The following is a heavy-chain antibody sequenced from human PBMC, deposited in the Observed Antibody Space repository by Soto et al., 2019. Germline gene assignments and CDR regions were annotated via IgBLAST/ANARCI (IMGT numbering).Heavy chain of an antibody. CDR2: ISGSGSGT. D-gene: IGHD1-1*01. CDR3: AKATVSFYDFDS. V-gene: IGHV3-23*01. CDR1: GFSFSNYA. Sequence: VQLLDSGGGLVQPGGSLRLSCVTSGFSFSNYAMSWVRQAPGKGLEWVSTISGSGSGTYFADSVKGRFTISRDNSKNTLFLHMDTLRAEDKAVFYWAKATVSFYDFDSWGQGTLVTVSS. J-gene: IGHJ4*02.